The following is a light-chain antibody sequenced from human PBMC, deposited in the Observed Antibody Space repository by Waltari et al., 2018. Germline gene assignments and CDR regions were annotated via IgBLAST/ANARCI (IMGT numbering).Light chain of an antibody. CDR1: QGLLSSSNNQAF. CDR2: WAS. J-gene: IGKJ5*01. V-gene: IGKV4-1*01. Sequence: DIVMTQSPDSLAVSLGERATINCKSSQGLLSSSNNQAFLIWYQQKPGQHPRVLFCWASARESGGPDRLSGSGSGTDFTLTISSLQAEDVAIYYCQQYYGTPITFGQGTRLEI. CDR3: QQYYGTPIT.